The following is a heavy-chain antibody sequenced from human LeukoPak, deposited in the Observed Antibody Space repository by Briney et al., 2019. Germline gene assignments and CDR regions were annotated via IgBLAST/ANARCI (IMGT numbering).Heavy chain of an antibody. CDR3: ARGGDVGDCFSM. CDR1: GGSFSGYY. Sequence: SEALSLTCAVYGGSFSGYYWSWIRQPPGKGLEWIGEINHSGSTNYNPSFKSRVTISVDTSKNQFSLKLSSVTAADTAVYYCARGGDVGDCFSMWGQGTLVTVSS. D-gene: IGHD2-21*02. J-gene: IGHJ4*02. CDR2: INHSGST. V-gene: IGHV4-34*01.